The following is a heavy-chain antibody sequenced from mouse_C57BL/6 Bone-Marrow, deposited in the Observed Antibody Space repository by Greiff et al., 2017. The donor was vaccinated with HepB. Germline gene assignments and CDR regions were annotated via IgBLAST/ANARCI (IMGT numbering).Heavy chain of an antibody. J-gene: IGHJ3*01. D-gene: IGHD1-1*01. V-gene: IGHV1-19*01. Sequence: VQLKESGPVLVKPGASVKMSCKASGYTFTDYYMNWVKQSHGKSLEWIGVINPYNGGTSYNQKFKGKATLTVDKSSSTAYMELNSLTSEDSAVYYCARWYYGFAYWGQGTLVTVSA. CDR3: ARWYYGFAY. CDR1: GYTFTDYY. CDR2: INPYNGGT.